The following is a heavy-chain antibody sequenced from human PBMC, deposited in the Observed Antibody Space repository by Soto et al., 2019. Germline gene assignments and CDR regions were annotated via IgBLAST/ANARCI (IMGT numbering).Heavy chain of an antibody. CDR2: TYYRSKWYN. D-gene: IGHD6-6*01. Sequence: PSQTLSLTCDMSGSSVSSNIAAWNCIRQSPSRGLEWLRRTYYRSKWYNDYAVSVKSRITINPDTSKNQFSLQLNSVTPEDTAVYYCARDSTPTIAALVYYYYYGMDVWGQGTTVTVSS. CDR3: ARDSTPTIAALVYYYYYGMDV. V-gene: IGHV6-1*01. J-gene: IGHJ6*01. CDR1: GSSVSSNIAA.